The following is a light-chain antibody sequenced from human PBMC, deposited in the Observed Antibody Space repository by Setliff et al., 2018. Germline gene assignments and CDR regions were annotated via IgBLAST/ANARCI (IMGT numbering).Light chain of an antibody. V-gene: IGLV2-14*03. Sequence: QSVLTQPASVSGSPGQSITISCTGSSSDVGAYDYVSWYQHHPGRAPKFMIYDVSKRPSGVSNRFSGSKSGTSASLAITGLQAEDEADYFCQSYDRSLSAYVFGIGTKVTVL. CDR1: SSDVGAYDY. J-gene: IGLJ1*01. CDR3: QSYDRSLSAYV. CDR2: DVS.